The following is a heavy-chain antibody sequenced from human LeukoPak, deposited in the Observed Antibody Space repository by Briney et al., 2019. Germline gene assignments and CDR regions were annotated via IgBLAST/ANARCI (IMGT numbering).Heavy chain of an antibody. Sequence: ASVKVSCKVSGYTLTELSMHWVRQAPGKGLEWMGGFDPEDGETIYAQKFQGRVTMTEDTSTDTACMELSSLRSEDTAVYYCATLGGYSASFDNWGQGTLVTVFS. CDR2: FDPEDGET. CDR3: ATLGGYSASFDN. D-gene: IGHD4-11*01. CDR1: GYTLTELS. V-gene: IGHV1-24*01. J-gene: IGHJ4*02.